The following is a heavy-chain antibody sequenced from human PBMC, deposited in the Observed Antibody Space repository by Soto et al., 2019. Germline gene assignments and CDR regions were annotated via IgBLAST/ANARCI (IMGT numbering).Heavy chain of an antibody. J-gene: IGHJ4*02. D-gene: IGHD2-15*01. V-gene: IGHV4-31*03. CDR1: GGSISSGGYY. CDR3: ARGCVVVVAAVSYYYFAY. CDR2: IYYSGST. Sequence: QVQLQESGPGLVKPSQTLSLTCTVSGGSISSGGYYWSWIRQHPGKGLEWIGYIYYSGSTYYNPSLKRRVTISVDTSKNQFSLKLSSVTAADTAVYYCARGCVVVVAAVSYYYFAYWGQGTLVTVSS.